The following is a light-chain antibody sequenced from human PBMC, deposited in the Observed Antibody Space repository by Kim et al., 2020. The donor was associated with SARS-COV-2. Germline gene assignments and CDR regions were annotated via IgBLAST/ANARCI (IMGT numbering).Light chain of an antibody. Sequence: QSALTQPASVSGSPGQSITISCTGTNSDVANYTLVSWYQHHPGKAPKLIICEDTTRPLGVSTRFSDSKSGNTASLTSSGLQAEDEADYYCSSYAGSSTYVFGTGTKVTVL. V-gene: IGLV2-23*01. CDR3: SSYAGSSTYV. CDR2: EDT. CDR1: NSDVANYTL. J-gene: IGLJ1*01.